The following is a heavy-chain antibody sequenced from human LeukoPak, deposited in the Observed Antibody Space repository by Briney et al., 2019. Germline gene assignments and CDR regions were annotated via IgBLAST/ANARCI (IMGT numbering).Heavy chain of an antibody. CDR2: IYPGDSDT. Sequence: GESLKISCKGSGYRFSRAWIGWVRQMPGKSLEWMGMIYPGDSDTRYSPSFQGQVTISADKSSGSAYLQWSRLKASDTAMYYCARASSLVSGWYLSLDFWGQGTLVTVPS. V-gene: IGHV5-51*01. D-gene: IGHD6-19*01. CDR1: GYRFSRAW. J-gene: IGHJ4*02. CDR3: ARASSLVSGWYLSLDF.